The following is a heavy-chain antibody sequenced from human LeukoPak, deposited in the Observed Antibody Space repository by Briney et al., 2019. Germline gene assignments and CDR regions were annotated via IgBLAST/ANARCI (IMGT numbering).Heavy chain of an antibody. D-gene: IGHD2/OR15-2a*01. CDR3: VRHELNFHSWFDT. Sequence: GGSLRLSCAASGFTFSNYWMHWVRQAPGKGLVWVSRIDSDGSSTTYADSVKGRFTTSRDNSKNTLYLQMNSLRVEDTAVYYRVRHELNFHSWFDTWGQGTLVSVSS. CDR2: IDSDGSST. CDR1: GFTFSNYW. J-gene: IGHJ5*02. V-gene: IGHV3-74*01.